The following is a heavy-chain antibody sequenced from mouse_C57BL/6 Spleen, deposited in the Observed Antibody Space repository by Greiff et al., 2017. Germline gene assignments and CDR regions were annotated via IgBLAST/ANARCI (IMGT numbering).Heavy chain of an antibody. CDR2: IYPGDGDT. J-gene: IGHJ3*01. V-gene: IGHV1-82*01. Sequence: QVQLQQSGPELVKPGASVKISCKASGYAFSSSWMNWVKQRPGKGLEWIGRIYPGDGDTSYNGKFKGKATLTADKSSSTAYMQLSSLTSEDSAVYFCATYYDYSWFAYWGQGTLVTVSA. CDR1: GYAFSSSW. D-gene: IGHD2-4*01. CDR3: ATYYDYSWFAY.